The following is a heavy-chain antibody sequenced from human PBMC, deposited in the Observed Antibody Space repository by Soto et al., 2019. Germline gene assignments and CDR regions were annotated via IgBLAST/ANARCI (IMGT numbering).Heavy chain of an antibody. CDR2: IIPIFGTA. Sequence: QVQLVQSGAEVKKPGSSVKVSCKASGGTFSSYAIGWVRQAPGQGLEWMGGIIPIFGTANYAQKFQGRVTITADESTSTAYMELSSLRSEDTAVYYCAGGDYDFWSGPGGGMDVWGQGTTVTVSS. CDR1: GGTFSSYA. CDR3: AGGDYDFWSGPGGGMDV. D-gene: IGHD3-3*01. V-gene: IGHV1-69*12. J-gene: IGHJ6*02.